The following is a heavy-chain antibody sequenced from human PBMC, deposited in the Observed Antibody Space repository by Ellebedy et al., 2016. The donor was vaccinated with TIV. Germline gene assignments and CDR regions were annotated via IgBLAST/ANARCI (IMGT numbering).Heavy chain of an antibody. CDR2: IYYSGST. J-gene: IGHJ4*02. Sequence: SETLSLXCTVSGGSISSSSYYWGWIRQPPGKGLEWIGSIYYSGSTYYNPSLKSRVTISVDTSKNQFSLKLSSVTAADTAVYYCARFEVIYGSGSYHRAYYFDYWGQGTLVTVSS. CDR1: GGSISSSSYY. V-gene: IGHV4-39*07. D-gene: IGHD3-10*01. CDR3: ARFEVIYGSGSYHRAYYFDY.